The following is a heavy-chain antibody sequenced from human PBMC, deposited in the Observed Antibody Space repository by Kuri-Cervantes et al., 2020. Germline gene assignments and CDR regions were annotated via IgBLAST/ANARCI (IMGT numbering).Heavy chain of an antibody. D-gene: IGHD7-27*01. Sequence: GSLRLSCTVSGGSISSYYWSWIRQPPGKGLEWIGYIYYSGSTYYNPSLKSRVTISVDTSKNQFSLKLSSVTAADTAVYYCARASLTGPHFDYWGQGTLVTVSS. V-gene: IGHV4-59*12. CDR1: GGSISSYY. J-gene: IGHJ4*02. CDR3: ARASLTGPHFDY. CDR2: IYYSGST.